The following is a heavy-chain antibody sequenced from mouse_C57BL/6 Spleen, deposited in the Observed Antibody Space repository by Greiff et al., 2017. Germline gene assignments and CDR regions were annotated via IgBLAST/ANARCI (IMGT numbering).Heavy chain of an antibody. Sequence: VQLQQSGAELVRPGTSVKVSCKASGYAFTNYLIEWVKQRPGQCLWWIGVIDPGSGGTNYTEKFKGKATLTADKSSSTASMQLSRLTSEDSAVYFRASAYYCSSYRYFDVWGTGTTVTVSS. CDR1: GYAFTNYL. J-gene: IGHJ1*03. D-gene: IGHD1-1*01. CDR3: ASAYYCSSYRYFDV. V-gene: IGHV1-54*01. CDR2: IDPGSGGT.